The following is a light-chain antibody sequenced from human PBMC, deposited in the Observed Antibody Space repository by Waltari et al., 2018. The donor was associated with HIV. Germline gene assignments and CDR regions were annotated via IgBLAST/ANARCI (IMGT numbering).Light chain of an antibody. J-gene: IGLJ1*01. Sequence: SYVLAQPPSVSVAPGKTARTTCGGNNIGGKSVHWYQQKPGQAPWVVIYYDSDRPSGIPERFSGSNSGNTATLTISRVEAGDEADYYCQVWDSSSDAYVFGTGTKVTVL. CDR3: QVWDSSSDAYV. CDR2: YDS. V-gene: IGLV3-21*04. CDR1: NIGGKS.